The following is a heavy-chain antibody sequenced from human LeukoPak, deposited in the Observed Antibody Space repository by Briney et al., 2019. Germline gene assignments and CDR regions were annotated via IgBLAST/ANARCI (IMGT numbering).Heavy chain of an antibody. CDR2: IYYSGRT. CDR1: GGSISSYY. CDR3: ARDGGGGVDTFGGAIVKAWFDP. Sequence: KASETLSLTCTVSGGSISSYYYNWIRQYPGKGLEWIGDIYYSGRTDYNPSLKSRVITSIDTSKNQFSLKLTSVTAADTAVYYCARDGGGGVDTFGGAIVKAWFDPWGQGTLVTVSS. D-gene: IGHD3-16*02. V-gene: IGHV4-59*06. J-gene: IGHJ5*02.